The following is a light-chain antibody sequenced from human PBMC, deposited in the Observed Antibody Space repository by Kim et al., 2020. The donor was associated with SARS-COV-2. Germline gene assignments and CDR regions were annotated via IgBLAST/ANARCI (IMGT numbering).Light chain of an antibody. V-gene: IGKV3-11*01. CDR2: DAS. CDR3: QQRTSWPTVT. J-gene: IGKJ4*01. Sequence: EIVLTQSPATLSLSPGERATLSCRASQGISSYLAWYQQKPGQAPRLLIYDASNRATGIPARFSGSGSGTDFTLTISSLEPEDFAVYYCQQRTSWPTVTFGVVTKVDIK. CDR1: QGISSY.